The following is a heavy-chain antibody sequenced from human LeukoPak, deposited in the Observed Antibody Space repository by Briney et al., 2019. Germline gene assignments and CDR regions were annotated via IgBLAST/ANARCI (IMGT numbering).Heavy chain of an antibody. CDR1: GFTFSSNY. V-gene: IGHV3-53*01. J-gene: IGHJ4*02. CDR2: IYSGGST. Sequence: GGSLRLSCAASGFTFSSNYISWVRQAPGKGLEWVSVIYSGGSTYYADSVRGRFTISRDNSKNTLYVQMNSLRDEDTAVYYCAKDQRWESPHYLDSSGPGTLVTVSS. CDR3: AKDQRWESPHYLDS. D-gene: IGHD1-26*01.